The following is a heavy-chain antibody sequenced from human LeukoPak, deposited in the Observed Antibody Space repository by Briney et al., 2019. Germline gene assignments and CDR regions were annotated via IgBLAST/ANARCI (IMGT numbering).Heavy chain of an antibody. CDR1: GFIFW. J-gene: IGHJ6*02. CDR3: ARSRASANTAMDV. CDR2: IKQDGSEK. D-gene: IGHD3-16*01. V-gene: IGHV3-7*01. Sequence: GGSLRLSCAASGFIFWMNWVRQAPGKGLEWVANIKQDGSEKYYVDSVKGRFTISRDNAKNSLYLQMNSLRAEDTAVYYCARSRASANTAMDVWGQGTTVTVSS.